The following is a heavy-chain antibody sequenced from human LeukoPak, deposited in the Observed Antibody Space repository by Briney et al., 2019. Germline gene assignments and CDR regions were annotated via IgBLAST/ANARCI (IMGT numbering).Heavy chain of an antibody. CDR1: GGTFSSYA. J-gene: IGHJ3*02. CDR3: AKDRLPDPDAFDI. D-gene: IGHD1-14*01. CDR2: IIPIFGTA. Sequence: GASVKVSCKASGGTFSSYAISWVRQAPGQGLEWMGRIIPIFGTANYAQKFQGRVTITTDESTSTAYMELSSLRAEDTAVYYCAKDRLPDPDAFDIWGQGRMVTVSS. V-gene: IGHV1-69*05.